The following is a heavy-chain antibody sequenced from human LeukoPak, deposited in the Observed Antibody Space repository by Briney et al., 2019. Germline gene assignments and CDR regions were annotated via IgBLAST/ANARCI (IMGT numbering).Heavy chain of an antibody. J-gene: IGHJ4*02. CDR2: IIPIFGTA. CDR3: ANTVATETEV. Sequence: GASVKVSCKASGYTFTSFYMHWVRQAPGQGLEWMGGIIPIFGTANYAQKFQGRVTITADESTSTAYMELSSLRSEDTAVYYCANTVATETEVWGQGTLVTVSS. D-gene: IGHD4-17*01. CDR1: GYTFTSFY. V-gene: IGHV1-69*13.